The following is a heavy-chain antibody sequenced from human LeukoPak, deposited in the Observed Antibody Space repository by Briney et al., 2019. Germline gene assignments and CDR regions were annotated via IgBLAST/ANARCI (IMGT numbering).Heavy chain of an antibody. D-gene: IGHD2-2*01. CDR3: ARGAPRAYCSTTSCWGAFDI. J-gene: IGHJ3*02. CDR2: ITSSSSTI. V-gene: IGHV3-48*01. Sequence: GGSLRPSCAASGFTFSSYSMNWVRQAPGKGLEWVSYITSSSSTIYYADSVKGRFTISRDNAKNSLYLQMNGLRGEDTAVYYCARGAPRAYCSTTSCWGAFDIWGQGTMVTVSS. CDR1: GFTFSSYS.